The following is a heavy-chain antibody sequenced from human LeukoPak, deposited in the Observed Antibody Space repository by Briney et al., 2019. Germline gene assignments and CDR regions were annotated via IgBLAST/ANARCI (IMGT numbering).Heavy chain of an antibody. CDR2: IKQDGSEK. CDR3: ARDHRPGYGSGSYYGY. Sequence: PGGSLRLSCAASGFTFSSYWMSWVRQAPGKGLEWVANIKQDGSEKYYVDSVKGRLTISRDNAKNSLYLQMNSLRAEDTAVYYCARDHRPGYGSGSYYGYWGQGTLVTVSS. CDR1: GFTFSSYW. J-gene: IGHJ4*02. D-gene: IGHD3-10*01. V-gene: IGHV3-7*01.